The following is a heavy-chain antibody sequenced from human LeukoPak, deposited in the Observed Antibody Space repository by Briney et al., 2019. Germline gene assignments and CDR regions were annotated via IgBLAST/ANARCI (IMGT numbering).Heavy chain of an antibody. CDR1: GFTFDDYG. Sequence: GGSLRLSCAASGFTFDDYGMNWVRQAPGKGLEWVSGIDWNGGSTGYADSVKGRFTISRDNAKNSLYLQMNSLRAEDTALYYCASTIFGGFDPWGQGTLVTVSS. V-gene: IGHV3-20*04. D-gene: IGHD3-3*01. CDR3: ASTIFGGFDP. CDR2: IDWNGGST. J-gene: IGHJ5*02.